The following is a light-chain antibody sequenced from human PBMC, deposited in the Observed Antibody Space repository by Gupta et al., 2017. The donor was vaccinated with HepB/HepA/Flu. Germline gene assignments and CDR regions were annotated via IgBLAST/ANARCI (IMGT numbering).Light chain of an antibody. CDR2: EVN. CDR1: SSDVGNYNF. Sequence: QSALTQPASVSGSRGQSITISCTGTSSDVGNYNFVSWYQHHPGKAPKLLIYEVNKRPSGASNRFSGSRSGNTASLTVSGLQADDEAVYYCCSYAGRSVWVFGGGTKLTV. V-gene: IGLV2-23*02. CDR3: CSYAGRSVWV. J-gene: IGLJ3*02.